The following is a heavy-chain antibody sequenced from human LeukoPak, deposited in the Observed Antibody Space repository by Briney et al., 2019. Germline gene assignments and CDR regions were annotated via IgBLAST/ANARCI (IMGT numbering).Heavy chain of an antibody. Sequence: GGSLRLSCAASGFTFRSYEMNRVRQAPGKGLEWVSYISSRSTSIYYADSVEGRFTISRDNAKNSLYLQMNSLRAEDTAVYYCAREYNYDGGTYAFDIWGQGTMVTVSS. D-gene: IGHD3-16*01. CDR1: GFTFRSYE. CDR2: ISSRSTSI. V-gene: IGHV3-48*03. CDR3: AREYNYDGGTYAFDI. J-gene: IGHJ3*02.